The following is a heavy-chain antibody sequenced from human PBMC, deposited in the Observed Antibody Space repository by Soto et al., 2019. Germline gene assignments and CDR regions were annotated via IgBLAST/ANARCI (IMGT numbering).Heavy chain of an antibody. D-gene: IGHD2-2*02. V-gene: IGHV3-48*02. CDR2: ISSTSNTI. CDR1: GFSFSAFS. Sequence: EVQLVESGGGLVQPGGSLRLSCASSGFSFSAFSVNWVRQAPGKGLEWVSYISSTSNTIYYADSVKGRFTISRDNAQNTLYLQMNSLRDEDTAVYYCAREGGRHCSPTRCYNAFDIWGQGTMVTVSS. J-gene: IGHJ3*02. CDR3: AREGGRHCSPTRCYNAFDI.